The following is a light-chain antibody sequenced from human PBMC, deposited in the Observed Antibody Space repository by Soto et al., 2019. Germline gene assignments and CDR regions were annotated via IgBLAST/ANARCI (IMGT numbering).Light chain of an antibody. CDR3: QQYSNWPPFT. Sequence: EIVMTQSPATLSVSPGERATLSCRASQSVSSSLAWYQQKPGQAPRLLIFRASTRATGIPARFSGSGSGTEFTLTISSLQSEDFAVYYCQQYSNWPPFTFGPGTKVDI. CDR1: QSVSSS. CDR2: RAS. J-gene: IGKJ3*01. V-gene: IGKV3-15*01.